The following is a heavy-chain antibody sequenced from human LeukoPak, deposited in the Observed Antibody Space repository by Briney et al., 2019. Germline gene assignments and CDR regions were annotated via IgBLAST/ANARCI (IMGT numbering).Heavy chain of an antibody. CDR1: GVSISSYY. J-gene: IGHJ4*02. V-gene: IGHV4-59*01. CDR3: ARFSGWPSSPFDY. D-gene: IGHD6-19*01. Sequence: SETLSLTCTVSGVSISSYYWSWIRQPPGKGLEWIGYIYYSGSTNYNPSLKSRVTISVDTSRNQFSLKLSSVTAADTAVYYCARFSGWPSSPFDYWGQGTLVTVSS. CDR2: IYYSGST.